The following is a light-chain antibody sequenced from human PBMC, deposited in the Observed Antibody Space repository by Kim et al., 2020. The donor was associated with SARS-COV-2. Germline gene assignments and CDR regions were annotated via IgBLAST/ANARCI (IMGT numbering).Light chain of an antibody. CDR3: QRSHTAPLLT. CDR1: QSISTY. V-gene: IGKV1-39*01. J-gene: IGKJ4*01. CDR2: AAS. Sequence: DIQMTQSPSSLSASVGDRVTIACRASQSISTYLTWYQQKPGKAPNLLIYAASSLQSGVPSRFSGSGSGTDFTLTISSLQPEDCATYSYQRSHTAPLLTFGGGTKVDIK.